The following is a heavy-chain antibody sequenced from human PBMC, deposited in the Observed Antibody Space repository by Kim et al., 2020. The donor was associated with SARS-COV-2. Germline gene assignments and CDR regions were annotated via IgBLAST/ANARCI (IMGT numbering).Heavy chain of an antibody. D-gene: IGHD3-10*01. CDR3: ARDRWGTMVQGQTIDN. J-gene: IGHJ4*02. CDR1: GYTFTSYG. CDR2: MSANSRNT. Sequence: ASVKVSCKASGYTFTSYGISWVRRAPGQGLEWMGWMSANSRNTNYAQKLQGRVTMTTDTSTSTAYMELRSLRSDDTAVYYCARDRWGTMVQGQTIDNWGQGSLVTVSS. V-gene: IGHV1-18*01.